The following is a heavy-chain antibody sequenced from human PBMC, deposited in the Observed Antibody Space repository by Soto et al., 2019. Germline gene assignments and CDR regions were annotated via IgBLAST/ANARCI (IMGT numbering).Heavy chain of an antibody. D-gene: IGHD2-2*01. CDR1: SSSISSSNW. J-gene: IGHJ3*02. CDR2: IYHSGST. Sequence: ADTLSLTCAGSSSSISSSNWWRWVRQPPGKGLEWIGEIYHSGSTNYNPSLKSRVTISVDKSKNQFSLKLSSVTAADTAVYYCAAGVVPAAMHLIHRAFDIWGQGTMVTVSS. V-gene: IGHV4-4*02. CDR3: AAGVVPAAMHLIHRAFDI.